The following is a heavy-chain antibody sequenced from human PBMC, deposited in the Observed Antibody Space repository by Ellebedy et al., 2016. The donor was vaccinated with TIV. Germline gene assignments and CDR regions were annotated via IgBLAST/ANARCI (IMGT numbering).Heavy chain of an antibody. CDR3: AKAGYGSGNFYTQNFDS. CDR2: MSGNGYVI. CDR1: GFTFSNYA. V-gene: IGHV3-23*01. D-gene: IGHD3-10*01. J-gene: IGHJ4*02. Sequence: GESLKISCTAPGFTFSNYAMNWVRQAPGKGLEWVSEMSGNGYVIKYADSAKGRFTISRDNSKSTLYLQMSSLRTEDTAVYYCAKAGYGSGNFYTQNFDSWGQGTLVTVSA.